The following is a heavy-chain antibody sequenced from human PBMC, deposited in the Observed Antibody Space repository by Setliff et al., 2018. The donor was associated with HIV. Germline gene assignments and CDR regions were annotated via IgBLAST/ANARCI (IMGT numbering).Heavy chain of an antibody. CDR3: ARVSITYWYSIPTFYYYYMDV. V-gene: IGHV4-34*01. Sequence: SETLSLTCAVYGGSFSGYHWNWIRQPPGKGLEWIGEINHSGRTNYNPSLESRVTISVDTSKNQFSLKLRSVTAADTAMYYCARVSITYWYSIPTFYYYYMDVWGKGTKVTVSS. D-gene: IGHD2-15*01. J-gene: IGHJ6*03. CDR1: GGSFSGYH. CDR2: INHSGRT.